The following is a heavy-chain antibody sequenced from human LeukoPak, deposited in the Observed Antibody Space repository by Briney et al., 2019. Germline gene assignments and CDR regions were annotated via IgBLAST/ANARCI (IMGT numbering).Heavy chain of an antibody. J-gene: IGHJ4*02. D-gene: IGHD3-3*01. CDR2: IIPILGIA. V-gene: IGHV1-69*02. Sequence: SVKVSCKASGGTFSSYTISWLRQAPGQGLEWMGRIIPILGIANYAQKFQGRVTITADKSTSTAYMELSSLRSEDTAVYYCVRGGHWIHYDFWSGYLDYWGQGTLVTVSS. CDR1: GGTFSSYT. CDR3: VRGGHWIHYDFWSGYLDY.